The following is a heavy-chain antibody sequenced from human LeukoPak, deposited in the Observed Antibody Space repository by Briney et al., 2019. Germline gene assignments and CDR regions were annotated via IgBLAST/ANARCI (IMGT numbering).Heavy chain of an antibody. D-gene: IGHD1-26*01. V-gene: IGHV4-39*07. CDR2: IHYSGST. CDR1: GGSISSSSYY. Sequence: SETLSLTCTVSGGSISSSSYYWAWIRQPPGKGLEWIGSIHYSGSTYYNPSLQSRVTISIDTSKNQFSLKLRFVTAADTAVYYCARDKVGTGPTHLDYWGQGALVTVSS. J-gene: IGHJ4*02. CDR3: ARDKVGTGPTHLDY.